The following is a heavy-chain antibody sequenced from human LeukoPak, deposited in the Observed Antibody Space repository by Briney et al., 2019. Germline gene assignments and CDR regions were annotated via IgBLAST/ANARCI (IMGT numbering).Heavy chain of an antibody. CDR1: GASISNYY. V-gene: IGHV4-59*08. CDR2: IHDSGST. J-gene: IGHJ4*02. CDR3: ARLDAAAGRYLQFFY. Sequence: PSETLSPTCTVSGASISNYYWSWIRQSPEKGLEWIGYIHDSGSTNYNPSLKSRVTISVDTSKNQFSLKLSSVTAADTAVYYCARLDAAAGRYLQFFYWGQGTLVTVSS. D-gene: IGHD5-24*01.